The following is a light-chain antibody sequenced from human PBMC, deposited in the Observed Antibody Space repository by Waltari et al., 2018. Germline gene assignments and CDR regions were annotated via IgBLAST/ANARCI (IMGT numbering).Light chain of an antibody. CDR3: QQYNNWPLYT. CDR2: GAS. J-gene: IGKJ2*01. CDR1: QSVSSN. Sequence: EIVMTQSPATLSVSPEERATLSCRASQSVSSNLAWYQQQPGQAPRLPIYGASTRATGIPARFSGSGSGTEFTLTISSLQSEDFAVYYCQQYNNWPLYTFGQGTKLEIK. V-gene: IGKV3-15*01.